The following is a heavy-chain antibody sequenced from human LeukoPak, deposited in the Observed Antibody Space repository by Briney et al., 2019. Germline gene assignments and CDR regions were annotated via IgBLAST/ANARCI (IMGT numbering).Heavy chain of an antibody. V-gene: IGHV4-4*07. J-gene: IGHJ6*02. Sequence: SETLSLTCTVSGGSISSYYWSWLRQPAGKGLEWIGRIYTSGSTNYNPSLKSRVTMSVDTSKNQFSLKLSSVTAADTAVYYCASSPRDYDFWSGPGYYYYGMDVWGQGSTVTVSS. CDR1: GGSISSYY. CDR2: IYTSGST. CDR3: ASSPRDYDFWSGPGYYYYGMDV. D-gene: IGHD3-3*01.